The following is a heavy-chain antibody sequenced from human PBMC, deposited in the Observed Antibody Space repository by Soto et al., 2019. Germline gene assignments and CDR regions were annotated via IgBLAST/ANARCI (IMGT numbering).Heavy chain of an antibody. J-gene: IGHJ4*02. Sequence: PSETLSLTCAVSGGSISSGGYSWSWIRQPPGKGLEWIGYIYHSGSTYYNPSLKSRVTISVDRSKNQFSLKLSSVTAADTAVYYCARGPPFLYWGQATLVTVPS. CDR1: GGSISSGGYS. CDR3: ARGPPFLY. V-gene: IGHV4-30-2*01. CDR2: IYHSGST.